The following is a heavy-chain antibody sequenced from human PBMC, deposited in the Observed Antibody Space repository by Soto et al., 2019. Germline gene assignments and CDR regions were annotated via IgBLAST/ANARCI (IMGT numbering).Heavy chain of an antibody. Sequence: PSETLSLTCTVSGGSISSCYWSWIRQPPGKGLEWIGYIYYSGSTNYNPSLKSRVTISVDTSKNQFSLKLSSVTAADTAVYYCARDRSHFGVAYYYYGMDVWGQGTTVTVSS. J-gene: IGHJ6*02. CDR3: ARDRSHFGVAYYYYGMDV. CDR1: GGSISSCY. V-gene: IGHV4-59*01. CDR2: IYYSGST. D-gene: IGHD3-3*01.